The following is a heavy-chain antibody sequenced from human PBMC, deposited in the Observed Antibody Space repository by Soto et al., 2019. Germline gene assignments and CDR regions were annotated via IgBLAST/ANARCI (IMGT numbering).Heavy chain of an antibody. V-gene: IGHV3-49*03. CDR2: IRSKAYGGTT. CDR3: TRDSPIYDSSAQRIDY. J-gene: IGHJ4*02. D-gene: IGHD3-22*01. Sequence: GGSLRLSCTACGFTFGDYSISWFRQAPWKGLEWVGFIRSKAYGGTTEYAASVKGRFTISRDDSKSVAYLQMNSLKTEDTAVYYCTRDSPIYDSSAQRIDYWGQGTLVTVSS. CDR1: GFTFGDYS.